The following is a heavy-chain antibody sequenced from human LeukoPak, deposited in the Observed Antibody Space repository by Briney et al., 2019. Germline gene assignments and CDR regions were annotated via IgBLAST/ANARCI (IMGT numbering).Heavy chain of an antibody. Sequence: GGSLRLSCAASGFTFSSYSMNRVRQAPGKGLEWVSSISSSSSYIYYADSVKGRFTISRDNAKNSLYLQMNSLRAEDTAVYYCARDREVVPATFDYWGQGTLVTVSS. CDR1: GFTFSSYS. D-gene: IGHD2-15*01. V-gene: IGHV3-21*01. CDR3: ARDREVVPATFDY. J-gene: IGHJ4*02. CDR2: ISSSSSYI.